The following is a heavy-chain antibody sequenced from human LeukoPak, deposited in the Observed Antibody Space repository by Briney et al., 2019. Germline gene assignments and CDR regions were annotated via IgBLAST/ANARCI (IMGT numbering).Heavy chain of an antibody. Sequence: GASVKVSCKASGYTFTSYDINWVRQATGQGLEWMGWMNPSSGNTGYAQKFQGRVTITRNTSISTAYMELSSLRSEDTAVYYCARGGAYYYDSSGYLDYWGQGVLVTVSS. D-gene: IGHD3-22*01. CDR1: GYTFTSYD. V-gene: IGHV1-8*03. J-gene: IGHJ4*02. CDR3: ARGGAYYYDSSGYLDY. CDR2: MNPSSGNT.